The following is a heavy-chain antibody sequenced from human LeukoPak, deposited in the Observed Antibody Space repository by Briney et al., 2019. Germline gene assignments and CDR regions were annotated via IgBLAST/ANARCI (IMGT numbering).Heavy chain of an antibody. V-gene: IGHV4-4*07. D-gene: IGHD2-2*01. J-gene: IGHJ4*02. CDR3: ARHALGRYCSSTSCEYYFDY. CDR1: GVSISNYF. CDR2: FYASGTT. Sequence: SATLSLTCNVFGVSISNYFWSWLRQPAGKGLEWIGRFYASGTTYYNPSLRSRVTISVDTSKNQFSLKLSSVTAADTAVYYCARHALGRYCSSTSCEYYFDYWGQGTLVTVSS.